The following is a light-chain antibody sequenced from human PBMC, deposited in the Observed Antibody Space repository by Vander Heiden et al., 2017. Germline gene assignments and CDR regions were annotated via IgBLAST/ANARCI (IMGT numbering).Light chain of an antibody. V-gene: IGKV1-17*01. Sequence: DIQMTQSPSSLSASVGDRVTITCRASQGIRNDLGWYQQKPGKAPKRLIYAASSLQSGVQSRFSGSGYGTEFTLTISSRQPEDFAAYYCLQQNSDHPTWTFGQGTKVEIK. CDR2: AAS. CDR1: QGIRND. CDR3: LQQNSDHPTWT. J-gene: IGKJ1*01.